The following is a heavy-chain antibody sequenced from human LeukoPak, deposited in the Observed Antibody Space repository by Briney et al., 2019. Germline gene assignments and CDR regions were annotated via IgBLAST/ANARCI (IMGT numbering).Heavy chain of an antibody. CDR1: GFTFSSHT. J-gene: IGHJ4*02. CDR2: ISASGGTT. Sequence: GGSLRLSCAASGFTFSSHTITWVRQAPGKGLEWVSAISASGGTTYDADSVKGRFTISRDNSKNTLYLQMNSLRAEDTAVYYCAKQWELLDYWGQGTLVTVSS. V-gene: IGHV3-23*01. D-gene: IGHD1-26*01. CDR3: AKQWELLDY.